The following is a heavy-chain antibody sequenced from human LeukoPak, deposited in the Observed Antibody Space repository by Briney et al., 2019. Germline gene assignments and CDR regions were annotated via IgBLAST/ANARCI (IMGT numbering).Heavy chain of an antibody. V-gene: IGHV4-39*07. CDR1: GVSISSGSYY. J-gene: IGHJ6*02. D-gene: IGHD1-26*01. CDR2: IYYSGST. Sequence: PSETLSLTCTVSGVSISSGSYYWGWIRQPPGKGLEWIGSIYYSGSTYYNPSLKSRVTISVDTSKNQFSLKLTSVTAADTAVYYCARAEVGATTRYYYYGMDVWGQGTTVTVSS. CDR3: ARAEVGATTRYYYYGMDV.